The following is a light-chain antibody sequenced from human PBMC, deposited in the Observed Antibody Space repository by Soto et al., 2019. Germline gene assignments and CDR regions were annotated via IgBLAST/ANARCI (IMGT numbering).Light chain of an antibody. CDR1: QAISSW. V-gene: IGKV1-5*03. Sequence: DIQMPQSPSTLSGSVGDRVTITCRASQAISSWLAWYQQKPGKAPKLLIYKASTLKSGVPSRFSGSGSGTEFTLTISSLQPDDFATYYCQHYNSYSEAFGQGNKVDIK. CDR2: KAS. J-gene: IGKJ1*01. CDR3: QHYNSYSEA.